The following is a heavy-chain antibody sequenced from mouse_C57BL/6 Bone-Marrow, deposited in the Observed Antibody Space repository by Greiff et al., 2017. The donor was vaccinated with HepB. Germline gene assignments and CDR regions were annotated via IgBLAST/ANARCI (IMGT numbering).Heavy chain of an antibody. CDR1: GYTFTSYW. D-gene: IGHD1-1*01. CDR3: ARYTTVVEGDY. Sequence: QVQLKQPGTELVKPGASGYTFTSYWMHWVKQRPGQGLEWIGNINPSNGGTNYNEKFKSKATLTVDKSSSTAYMQLSSLTSEDSAVYYCARYTTVVEGDYWGQGTTLTVSS. V-gene: IGHV1-53*01. CDR2: INPSNGGT. J-gene: IGHJ2*01.